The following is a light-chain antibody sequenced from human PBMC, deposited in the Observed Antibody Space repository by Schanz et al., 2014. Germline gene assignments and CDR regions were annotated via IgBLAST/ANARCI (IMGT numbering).Light chain of an antibody. CDR3: NSYTSSSTLVV. Sequence: QSVLTQPPSASGSPGQSVTISCTGTSSDVGAYQYVSWYQQHPGKAPKLVIYEVTKRPSGVPDRFSGSKSGNTASLTVSGLQAEDEADYYCNSYTSSSTLVVFGGGTKLTVL. CDR2: EVT. V-gene: IGLV2-8*01. CDR1: SSDVGAYQY. J-gene: IGLJ3*02.